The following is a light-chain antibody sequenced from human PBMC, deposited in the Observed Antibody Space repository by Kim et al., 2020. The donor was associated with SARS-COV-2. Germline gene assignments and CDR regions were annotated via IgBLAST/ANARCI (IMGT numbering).Light chain of an antibody. CDR2: GAS. CDR1: QSVSSY. CDR3: QQHNNWPRT. Sequence: EIVLTQSPATLSLSPGERVTLSCRASQSVSSYVAWYQQKAGQAPRLLIYGASTRATGIPARFSGSGSGTDFTLTISSLQPEDFAVYYCQQHNNWPRTFGRGTKVDIK. J-gene: IGKJ4*01. V-gene: IGKV3-11*01.